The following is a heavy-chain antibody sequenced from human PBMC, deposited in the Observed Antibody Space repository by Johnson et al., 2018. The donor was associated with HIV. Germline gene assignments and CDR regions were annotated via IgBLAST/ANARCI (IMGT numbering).Heavy chain of an antibody. CDR1: GFTFDDYG. Sequence: VQLVESGGGVVQPGRSLRLSCAASGFTFDDYGIHWVRQAPGKGLEWVSGISWNSGSIGYADSVKGRFTISRDNAKNSLYLQMNGLRAEDTALYYCAKVHSGQLVGYAFDIWGQGTMVTVSS. D-gene: IGHD1-26*01. J-gene: IGHJ3*02. CDR2: ISWNSGSI. V-gene: IGHV3-9*01. CDR3: AKVHSGQLVGYAFDI.